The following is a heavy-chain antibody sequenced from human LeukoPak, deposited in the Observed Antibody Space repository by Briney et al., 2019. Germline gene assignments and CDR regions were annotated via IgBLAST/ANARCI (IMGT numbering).Heavy chain of an antibody. V-gene: IGHV3-11*06. CDR2: ISSSSYYT. D-gene: IGHD6-13*01. CDR1: GFTFSDYY. J-gene: IGHJ6*02. CDR3: ARDLIFGGSSWFTPYYYYYYGMDV. Sequence: GGSLRLSCAASGFTFSDYYMSWIRQAPGKGLEWVSYISSSSYYTNYADSVKGRFTISRDNAKNTLYLQMNSLRAEDTAVYYCARDLIFGGSSWFTPYYYYYYGMDVWGQGTTVTVSS.